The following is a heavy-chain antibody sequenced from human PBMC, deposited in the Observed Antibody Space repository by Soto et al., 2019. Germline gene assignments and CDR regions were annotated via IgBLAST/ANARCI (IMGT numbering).Heavy chain of an antibody. CDR1: GYTFTSYG. D-gene: IGHD6-13*01. V-gene: IGHV1-18*01. CDR3: ARRGLYTSSWQGFYFYGMDV. J-gene: IGHJ6*02. CDR2: ISAYNGNT. Sequence: ASVKVSCKASGYTFTSYGISWVRQAPGQGLEWMGWISAYNGNTNYAQKLQGRVTMTTDTSTTTAYMELRSLRSDDTAVYYCARRGLYTSSWQGFYFYGMDVWGQGPTVTVSS.